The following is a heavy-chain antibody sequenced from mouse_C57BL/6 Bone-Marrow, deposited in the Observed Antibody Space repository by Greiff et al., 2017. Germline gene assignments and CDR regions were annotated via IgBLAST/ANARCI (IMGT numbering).Heavy chain of an antibody. CDR2: IRLKSDNYAT. Sequence: EVKLVESGGGLVQPGGSMKLSCVASGFTFSNYRMNWVRQSPEKGLEWVAQIRLKSDNYATPYAGSVKGRFTISRDDSKSSVYLKMNNLRAEDTGIYYCTGGTTVLPYFDVWGTGTTVTVSS. CDR3: TGGTTVLPYFDV. D-gene: IGHD1-1*01. CDR1: GFTFSNYR. J-gene: IGHJ1*03. V-gene: IGHV6-3*01.